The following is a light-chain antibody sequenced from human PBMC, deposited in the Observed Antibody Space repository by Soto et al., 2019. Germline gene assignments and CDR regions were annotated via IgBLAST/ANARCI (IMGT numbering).Light chain of an antibody. CDR1: QSVSSN. CDR3: QQYNNWAPFT. CDR2: GAS. V-gene: IGKV3-15*01. Sequence: EIVMTQSPATLSVSPGERATLSCRASQSVSSNLAWYQQKPGQAPRLLIYGASTRATGIPARFSGSGSGTDFTLTISSLQSEDFAVYYYQQYNNWAPFTFGPGTKVDIK. J-gene: IGKJ3*01.